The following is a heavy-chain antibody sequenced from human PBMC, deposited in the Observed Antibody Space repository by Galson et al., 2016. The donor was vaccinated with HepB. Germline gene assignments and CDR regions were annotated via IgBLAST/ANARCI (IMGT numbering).Heavy chain of an antibody. CDR2: MNPNGGGP. CDR3: TRVIRDPRGGPYSDFWSAYDDYYYNGMDL. Sequence: SVKVSCKAPGHTFTSHYLHWVRQAPGQGLEWMGIMNPNGGGPSHPQKFQGRVTMTRDKSTSTVYMELSSLRSEDTAVYYCTRVIRDPRGGPYSDFWSAYDDYYYNGMDLWGQGTTVTVSS. CDR1: GHTFTSHY. D-gene: IGHD3-3*01. J-gene: IGHJ6*02. V-gene: IGHV1-46*03.